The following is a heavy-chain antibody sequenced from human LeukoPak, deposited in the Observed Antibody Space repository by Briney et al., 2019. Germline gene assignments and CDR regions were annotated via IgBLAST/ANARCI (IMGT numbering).Heavy chain of an antibody. Sequence: GRSLRLSCAASGFTFSSYGMHWVRQAPGKGLEWVAVISYDGSNKYYADSVKGRFTISRDNSKNTLYLQMNSLRAEDTAVYYCAKGLEYSSSWVPFGYWGQGTLVTVSS. CDR2: ISYDGSNK. CDR3: AKGLEYSSSWVPFGY. D-gene: IGHD6-13*01. CDR1: GFTFSSYG. J-gene: IGHJ4*02. V-gene: IGHV3-30*18.